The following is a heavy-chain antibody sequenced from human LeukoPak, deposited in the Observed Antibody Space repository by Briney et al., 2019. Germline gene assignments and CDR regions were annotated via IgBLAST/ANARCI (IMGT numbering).Heavy chain of an antibody. CDR2: ISYSGTN. Sequence: PSETLSLTCTVSGGSISSYYWSWIRQPPGKGLEWVGSISYSGTNYNNPSLKSRVSISIDTSKSQFSVKLTSVTAADTAMYYCASLGTLRSWGQGTLVTVSS. CDR3: ASLGTLRS. D-gene: IGHD7-27*01. CDR1: GGSISSYY. J-gene: IGHJ5*02. V-gene: IGHV4-59*05.